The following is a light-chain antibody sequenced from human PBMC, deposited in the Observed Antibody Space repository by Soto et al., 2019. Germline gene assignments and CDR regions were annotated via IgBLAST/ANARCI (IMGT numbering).Light chain of an antibody. CDR2: GAF. CDR3: QQYNNRPLT. CDR1: QSVITN. Sequence: EIVMTQSPATLFVSAGERATLSCRASQSVITNLAWYQQKPGQSPRLLIYGAFTRATGFPDRFGVSGSGTEFTLTISSLQSEDFSLYYCQQYNNRPLTLGGGTKVEIK. V-gene: IGKV3-15*01. J-gene: IGKJ4*01.